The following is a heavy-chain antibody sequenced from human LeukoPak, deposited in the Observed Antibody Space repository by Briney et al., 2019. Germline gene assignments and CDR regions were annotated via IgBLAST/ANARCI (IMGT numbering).Heavy chain of an antibody. D-gene: IGHD6-19*01. J-gene: IGHJ3*02. CDR1: GGTFSSYA. CDR2: IIPIFGTA. V-gene: IGHV1-69*13. Sequence: SVNVSCKASGGTFSSYAISWVRQAPGQGLEWMGGIIPIFGTANYAQKFQGRVTITADESTSTAYMELSSLRSEDTAVYYCAREHSSGSYDAFDIWGQGTMVTVSS. CDR3: AREHSSGSYDAFDI.